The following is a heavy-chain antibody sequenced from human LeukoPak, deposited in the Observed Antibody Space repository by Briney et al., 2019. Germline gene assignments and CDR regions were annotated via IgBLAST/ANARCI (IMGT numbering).Heavy chain of an antibody. CDR3: ARQSEGYYDILTGCYSYYFDY. CDR1: GGSISSYY. CDR2: IYYSGST. J-gene: IGHJ4*02. Sequence: SETLSLTCTVSGGSISSYYWSWIRQPPGKGLEWIGYIYYSGSTNYNPSLKSRVTISLDTSKNQFSLKLSSVTAADTAVYYCARQSEGYYDILTGCYSYYFDYWGQGTLVTVSS. V-gene: IGHV4-59*08. D-gene: IGHD3-9*01.